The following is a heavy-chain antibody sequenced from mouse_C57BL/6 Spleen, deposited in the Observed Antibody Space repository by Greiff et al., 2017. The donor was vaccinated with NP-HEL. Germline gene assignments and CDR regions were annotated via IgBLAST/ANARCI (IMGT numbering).Heavy chain of an antibody. CDR3: ARNRGGYFDV. CDR2: INPSTGGT. CDR1: GYSFTGYY. Sequence: VQLQQSGPELVKPGASVKISCKASGYSFTGYYMNWVKQSPEKSLEWIGEINPSTGGTTYNQKFKAQATLTVDKSSSTAYMQLKSLTSEDSAVYYCARNRGGYFDVWGTGTTVTVSS. J-gene: IGHJ1*03. V-gene: IGHV1-42*01.